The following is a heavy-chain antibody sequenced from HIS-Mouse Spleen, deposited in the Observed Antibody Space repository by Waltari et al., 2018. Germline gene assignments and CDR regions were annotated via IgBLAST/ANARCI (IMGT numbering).Heavy chain of an antibody. CDR2: IYYSGST. CDR3: AREIPYSSSWYDWYFDR. V-gene: IGHV4-39*07. J-gene: IGHJ2*01. D-gene: IGHD6-13*01. CDR1: GRSIRSVRHY. Sequence: QLQLQESGPVLGMPSERLSLTCTGSGRSIRSVRHYMGWIRQPPGKGLEWIGSIYYSGSTYYNQSLKSRVTISVDTSKNQFSLKLSSVTAADTAVYYCAREIPYSSSWYDWYFDRWGRGTLVTVSS.